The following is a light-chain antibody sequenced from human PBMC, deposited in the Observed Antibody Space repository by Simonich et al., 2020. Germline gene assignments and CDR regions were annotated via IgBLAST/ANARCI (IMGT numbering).Light chain of an antibody. CDR2: DVS. CDR1: SSDVGGYNY. V-gene: IGLV2-11*01. J-gene: IGLJ3*02. Sequence: QSALTQTRSVSGSPGKSVNISCTGTSSDVGGYNYVSWYQQHPGKAPKLMIYDVSKLPAEVPDRCSGSKSGNTASRTISGLQAEDEADYYCCSYAGSYTWVFGGGTKLTVL. CDR3: CSYAGSYTWV.